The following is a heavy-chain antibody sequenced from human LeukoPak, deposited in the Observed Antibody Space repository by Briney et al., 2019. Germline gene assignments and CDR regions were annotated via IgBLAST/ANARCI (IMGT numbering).Heavy chain of an antibody. J-gene: IGHJ4*02. D-gene: IGHD2-15*01. V-gene: IGHV3-30*18. CDR1: GFSFSNYG. CDR2: MSYDGGSK. CDR3: TKLAVVVVAATYFDS. Sequence: HPGGSLRLSCAASGFSFSNYGMHWVRQAPGKGLEWVAVMSYDGGSKYYADSVKGRFTISRDNSKNSLFLQMDSLRVDDTAVYYCTKLAVVVVAATYFDSWGQGTLVTVSS.